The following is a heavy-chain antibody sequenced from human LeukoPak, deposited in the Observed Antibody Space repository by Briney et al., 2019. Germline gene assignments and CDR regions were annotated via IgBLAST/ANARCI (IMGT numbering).Heavy chain of an antibody. CDR1: GFTFSDYG. CDR2: ISSDGSER. Sequence: GRSLRLSCEASGFTFSDYGMHLVRQAPGKGLEWVAVISSDGSERYYSDSVKGRFTNSRDNSKNTLDLQMDSLRAEDTAVYYCAKKRGSGTFPRSGFDIWGQGTMVTVSA. CDR3: AKKRGSGTFPRSGFDI. V-gene: IGHV3-30*18. D-gene: IGHD3-10*01. J-gene: IGHJ3*02.